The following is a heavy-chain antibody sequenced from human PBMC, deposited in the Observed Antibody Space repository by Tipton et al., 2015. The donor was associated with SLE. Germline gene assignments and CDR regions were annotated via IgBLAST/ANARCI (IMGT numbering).Heavy chain of an antibody. V-gene: IGHV3-48*03. Sequence: SLRLSCAASGFTFSSFEMNWVRQAPGKGLEWVSYISSSGSAIYYADSVKGRFTISRDNAKNSLYLQMNSLRAEDTAVYYCARETYDSSGYSYFDYWGQGTLVTVSS. CDR2: ISSSGSAI. D-gene: IGHD3-22*01. CDR3: ARETYDSSGYSYFDY. CDR1: GFTFSSFE. J-gene: IGHJ4*02.